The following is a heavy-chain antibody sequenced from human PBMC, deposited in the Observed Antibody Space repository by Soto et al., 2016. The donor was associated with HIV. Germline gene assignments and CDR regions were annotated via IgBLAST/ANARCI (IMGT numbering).Heavy chain of an antibody. CDR3: ARAVYRYFGDSRVYHFDS. V-gene: IGHV1-8*03. CDR2: MNPNSGNT. CDR1: GYSFMNYD. J-gene: IGHJ4*02. Sequence: QVQLVQSGAEVKKPGASVKVSCKASGYSFMNYDINWVRRAAGQGLEWMGWMNPNSGNTGYAQTFQGRVTITRNTSLSTAYMELSTLRSEDTAMYYCARAVYRYFGDSRVYHFDSWGQGTRSPSPQ. D-gene: IGHD3-10*01.